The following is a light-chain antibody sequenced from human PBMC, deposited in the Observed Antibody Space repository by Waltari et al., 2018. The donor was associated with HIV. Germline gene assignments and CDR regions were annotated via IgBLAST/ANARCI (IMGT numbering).Light chain of an antibody. V-gene: IGLV1-40*01. Sequence: QSVLTQPPSVSGAPGQRVTIPCTGRSSNIGAGYDVHWYQNLPGTAPKLLIYGNTNRPSGVPDRFSGSKSGTSASLAITGLQAEDEADYYCQSYDSSLSGVVFGGGTKLTVL. J-gene: IGLJ2*01. CDR1: SSNIGAGYD. CDR2: GNT. CDR3: QSYDSSLSGVV.